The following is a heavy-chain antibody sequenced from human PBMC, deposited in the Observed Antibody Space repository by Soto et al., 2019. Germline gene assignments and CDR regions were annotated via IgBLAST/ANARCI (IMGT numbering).Heavy chain of an antibody. CDR2: ISGSGGST. Sequence: GGSLRLSCAASGFTFSSYAMSWVRQAQGKGLEWVSAISGSGGSTYYADSVKGRFTISRDNSKNTLYLQMNSLRAEDTAVYYCAKAGFDMVRGVFYYYYGMDVWGQGTTVTVSS. D-gene: IGHD3-10*01. J-gene: IGHJ6*02. CDR3: AKAGFDMVRGVFYYYYGMDV. CDR1: GFTFSSYA. V-gene: IGHV3-23*01.